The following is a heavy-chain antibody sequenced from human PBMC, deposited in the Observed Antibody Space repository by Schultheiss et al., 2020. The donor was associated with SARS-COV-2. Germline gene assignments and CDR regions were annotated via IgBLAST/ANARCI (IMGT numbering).Heavy chain of an antibody. J-gene: IGHJ6*03. V-gene: IGHV3-23*01. D-gene: IGHD6-13*01. Sequence: GGSLRLSCVASDFTFSRSDMIWVRQAPGKGLDYVSAISAAGDRPSYADSVKGRFTISRDNAKNSLFLQMNSLRVEDTAVYYCARDLIADAYMDVWGKGTTVTVSS. CDR2: ISAAGDRP. CDR3: ARDLIADAYMDV. CDR1: DFTFSRSD.